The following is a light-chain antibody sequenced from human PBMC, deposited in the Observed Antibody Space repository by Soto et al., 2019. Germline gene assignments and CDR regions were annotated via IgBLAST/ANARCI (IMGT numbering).Light chain of an antibody. V-gene: IGKV1-27*01. CDR2: AAS. CDR3: QKDSSVIT. CDR1: QGISNF. Sequence: DIQMTPSPSSLSASVGDRVTITCRASQGISNFLAWYQQKPGKVPKLLISAASTWQSGVPSRFSGSGSGTDFTLTITSLQPEDVATYYCQKDSSVITFGQGTRLE. J-gene: IGKJ5*01.